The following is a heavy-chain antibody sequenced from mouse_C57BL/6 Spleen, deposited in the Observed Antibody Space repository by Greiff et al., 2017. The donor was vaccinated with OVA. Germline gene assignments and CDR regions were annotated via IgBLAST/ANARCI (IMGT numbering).Heavy chain of an antibody. Sequence: EVQLQQSGPGLVQPSQSLSLTCSVTGYSITSGYYWNWIRPFPGNKLEWMGYISYDGSNNYNPSLKNRISITRDTSKNQFFLKLNSVTTEDIATYYGAREGGSSPWYFDVWGTGTTVTVSS. D-gene: IGHD1-1*01. J-gene: IGHJ1*03. CDR3: AREGGSSPWYFDV. CDR2: ISYDGSN. V-gene: IGHV3-6*01. CDR1: GYSITSGYY.